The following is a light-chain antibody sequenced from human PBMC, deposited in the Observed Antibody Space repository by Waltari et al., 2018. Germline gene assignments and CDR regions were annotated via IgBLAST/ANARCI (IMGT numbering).Light chain of an antibody. CDR3: SARNGRANEVV. V-gene: IGLV3-19*01. CDR2: GKD. Sequence: SSELTQDPAVSVALGQTVRITCQGDSLRTSYAGWYQLKPGQAPVLVMFGKDKRPSGSPDRFSGYSSGTTSSLTITGAQAEDDADYYCSARNGRANEVVFAGGTKVTVL. J-gene: IGLJ3*02. CDR1: SLRTSY.